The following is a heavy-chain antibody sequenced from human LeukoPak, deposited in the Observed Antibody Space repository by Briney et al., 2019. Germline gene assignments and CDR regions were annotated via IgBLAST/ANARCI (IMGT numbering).Heavy chain of an antibody. Sequence: GRCLRLACAASGFIFSTYNIDWVRQAPGKGLEWVSSISSSSSYIYYADSVKGRFTISRDNAKNSLYLQMNSLRAEDTAVYYCARNMVRGYADAFAIWGQGTIVTVSS. CDR2: ISSSSSYI. V-gene: IGHV3-21*01. D-gene: IGHD3-10*01. CDR1: GFIFSTYN. J-gene: IGHJ3*02. CDR3: ARNMVRGYADAFAI.